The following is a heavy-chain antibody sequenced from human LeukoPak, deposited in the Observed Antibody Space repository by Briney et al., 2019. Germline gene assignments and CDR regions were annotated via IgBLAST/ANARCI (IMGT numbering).Heavy chain of an antibody. CDR1: GFTFDDHG. J-gene: IGHJ4*02. V-gene: IGHV3-9*03. CDR2: ISWNSGSI. CDR3: TSASGYSSGSIDY. Sequence: PGGSLRLSCAASGFTFDDHGMHWVRQAPGKGLEWVSGISWNSGSIGYADSVQGRLTISRDNAKSTLYLQMNSLRAEDMALYYCTSASGYSSGSIDYWGQGTLVTVSS. D-gene: IGHD5-18*01.